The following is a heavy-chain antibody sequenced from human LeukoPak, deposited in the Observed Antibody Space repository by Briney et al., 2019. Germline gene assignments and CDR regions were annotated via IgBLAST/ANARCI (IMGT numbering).Heavy chain of an antibody. CDR3: ARDPTAPGYRSFDY. CDR1: GFTFSSYA. CDR2: ISYDGSNK. D-gene: IGHD3-9*01. J-gene: IGHJ4*02. V-gene: IGHV3-30-3*01. Sequence: GSLRLSCAASGFTFSSYAMHWVRQAPGKGLEWVAVISYDGSNKYYADSVKGRFTISRDNSKNTLYLQMNSLRAEDTAVYYCARDPTAPGYRSFDYWGQGTLVTVSS.